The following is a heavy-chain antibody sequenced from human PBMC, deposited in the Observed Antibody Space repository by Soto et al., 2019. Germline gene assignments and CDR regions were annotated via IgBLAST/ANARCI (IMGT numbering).Heavy chain of an antibody. J-gene: IGHJ6*02. V-gene: IGHV3-30*18. Sequence: GGSLRLSCAASGFTFSSYGMHWVRQAPGKGLEWVAVISSDGSNKYYAESVKGRLTISRDNSKNTLYLQMNSLRVEDTAVYYCAKGQHCSSTSCYFYYYGMAVWGQGTTVTVSS. CDR2: ISSDGSNK. CDR1: GFTFSSYG. CDR3: AKGQHCSSTSCYFYYYGMAV. D-gene: IGHD2-2*01.